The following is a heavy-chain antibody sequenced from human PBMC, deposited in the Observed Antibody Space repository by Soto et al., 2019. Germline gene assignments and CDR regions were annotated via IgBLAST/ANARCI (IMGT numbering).Heavy chain of an antibody. CDR1: GYTFTSYD. D-gene: IGHD3-3*01. V-gene: IGHV1-8*01. J-gene: IGHJ6*02. CDR3: ERSPYDFWSGYYGYDGMDV. CDR2: MNPNSGNT. Sequence: QVQLVQSGAEVKKPGASVKVSCKASGYTFTSYDINWVRQATGQGLEWMGWMNPNSGNTGYAQKFQGRVTMTRNTSISTAYMELSSLRSEDTAVYYCERSPYDFWSGYYGYDGMDVWGQGTTVTVSS.